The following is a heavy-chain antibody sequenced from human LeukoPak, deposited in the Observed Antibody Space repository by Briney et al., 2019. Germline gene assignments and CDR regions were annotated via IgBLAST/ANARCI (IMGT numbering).Heavy chain of an antibody. J-gene: IGHJ4*02. CDR2: IYYSGST. V-gene: IGHV4-59*08. CDR1: GGSISSYY. D-gene: IGHD3-16*01. Sequence: MPSETLSLTCTVSGGSISSYYWSWIRQPPGRGLEWMGNIYYSGSTNYNSSLKRRVTISVDTSKNPASLKLRSVTAADTAVYYCARKGVSDLYYFDSWGQGTLVTVSS. CDR3: ARKGVSDLYYFDS.